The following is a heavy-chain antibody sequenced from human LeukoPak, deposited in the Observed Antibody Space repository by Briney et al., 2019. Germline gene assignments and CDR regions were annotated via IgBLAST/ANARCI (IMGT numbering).Heavy chain of an antibody. Sequence: PGGSLRLSCAASGFTFGSYGMHWVRQAPGKGLEWVAVIWFDGSKKYYADSVKGRITISRDDSKNTLYLQMSSLRAEDTAVYYCARDGCGGDCYLADYWGQGTLVTVSS. CDR1: GFTFGSYG. CDR3: ARDGCGGDCYLADY. CDR2: IWFDGSKK. J-gene: IGHJ4*02. D-gene: IGHD2-21*02. V-gene: IGHV3-33*01.